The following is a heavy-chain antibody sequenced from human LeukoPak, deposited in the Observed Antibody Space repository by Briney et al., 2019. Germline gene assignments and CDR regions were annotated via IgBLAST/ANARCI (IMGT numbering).Heavy chain of an antibody. Sequence: SQTLSLTCTVSGGSISSGGYYWSWIRQHPGKGLEWIGYIYYSGSTYYNPSLKSRVTISVDTSKNQFSLKLSSVTAADTAVYYCARSSALLYFDWFYFDYWSQGTLVTVSS. CDR1: GGSISSGGYY. CDR3: ARSSALLYFDWFYFDY. D-gene: IGHD3-9*01. J-gene: IGHJ4*02. V-gene: IGHV4-31*03. CDR2: IYYSGST.